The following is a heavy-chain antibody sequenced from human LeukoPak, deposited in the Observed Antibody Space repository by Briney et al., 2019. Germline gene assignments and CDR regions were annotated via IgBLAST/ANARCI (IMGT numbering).Heavy chain of an antibody. J-gene: IGHJ3*02. CDR1: GFPFSTYA. D-gene: IGHD2-21*02. CDR2: ISSGGGST. Sequence: GGSLRLSCAASGFPFSTYAMTWVRQAPGKGLEWVSSISSGGGSTYYAESVKGRFTISRDNSKNTLYLQMNSLRVEDAAVYYCAKDCGSDCSQAFDIWGQGTMVTVSS. CDR3: AKDCGSDCSQAFDI. V-gene: IGHV3-23*01.